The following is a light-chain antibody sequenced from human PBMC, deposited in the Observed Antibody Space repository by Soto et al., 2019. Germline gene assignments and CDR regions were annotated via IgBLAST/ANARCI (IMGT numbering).Light chain of an antibody. J-gene: IGLJ1*01. Sequence: QSVLTQPASVSGSPGQSITISCTGTSSDVGGYNYASWYQHHPGKAPKLMIFDVSNRPSGVSNRFSGSKSGNTASLTISGLQPEDEADYYCSSYTTSNTRQIVFGTGTKVPS. CDR1: SSDVGGYNY. V-gene: IGLV2-14*01. CDR2: DVS. CDR3: SSYTTSNTRQIV.